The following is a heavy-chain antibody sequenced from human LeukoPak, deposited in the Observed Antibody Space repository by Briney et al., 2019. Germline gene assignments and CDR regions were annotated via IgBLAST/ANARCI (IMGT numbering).Heavy chain of an antibody. V-gene: IGHV3-21*01. CDR2: ISSSSSYI. J-gene: IGHJ3*02. CDR1: GFTFSSYS. D-gene: IGHD4-23*01. Sequence: GGSLRLSCAASGFTFSSYSMNWVRQAPGKGLEWVSSISSSSSYIYYADSVKGRFTISRDNAKNSLYLQMNSLRAEDTAVYYCARETTYGGGTDAFDIWGQGTMVTVSS. CDR3: ARETTYGGGTDAFDI.